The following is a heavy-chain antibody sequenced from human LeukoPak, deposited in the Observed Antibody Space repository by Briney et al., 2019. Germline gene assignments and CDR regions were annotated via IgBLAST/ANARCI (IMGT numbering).Heavy chain of an antibody. CDR2: IVVGSGNT. CDR1: GFTFTSSA. Sequence: SVTVSCKASGFTFTSSAVQWVRQARGQRLEWIGWIVVGSGNTNYAQKFQERVTITRDMSTSTAYMELSSLRSEDTAVYYCAAQGEVLWFGEWTFDYWGQGTLVTVSS. CDR3: AAQGEVLWFGEWTFDY. V-gene: IGHV1-58*01. D-gene: IGHD3-10*01. J-gene: IGHJ4*02.